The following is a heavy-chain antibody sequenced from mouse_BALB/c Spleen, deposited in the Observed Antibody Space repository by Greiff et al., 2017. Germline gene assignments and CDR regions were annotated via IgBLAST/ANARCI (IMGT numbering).Heavy chain of an antibody. CDR3: TRKDGNYDFDY. Sequence: VQLQQSGAELVRPGASVTLSCKASGYTFTDYEMHWVKQTPVHGLEWIGAIDPETGGTAYNQKFKGKATLTADKSSSTAYMELRSLTSEDSAVYYCTRKDGNYDFDYWGQGTTLTVSS. CDR1: GYTFTDYE. D-gene: IGHD2-1*01. J-gene: IGHJ2*01. CDR2: IDPETGGT. V-gene: IGHV1-15*01.